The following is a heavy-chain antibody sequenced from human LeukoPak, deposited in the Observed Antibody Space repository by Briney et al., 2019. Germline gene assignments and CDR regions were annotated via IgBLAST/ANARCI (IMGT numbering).Heavy chain of an antibody. CDR1: GFTFSTYS. CDR3: AKEGRSGSYQIS. J-gene: IGHJ5*02. V-gene: IGHV3-48*01. D-gene: IGHD3-10*01. Sequence: PGGPLRLSCAASGFTFSTYSMNWGRQAPGKGLEWVSYISGNSASIYYADSVKGRFTISRDNAKNSLYLQMNSLRAEDTAVYYCAKEGRSGSYQISWGQGTLVTVSS. CDR2: ISGNSASI.